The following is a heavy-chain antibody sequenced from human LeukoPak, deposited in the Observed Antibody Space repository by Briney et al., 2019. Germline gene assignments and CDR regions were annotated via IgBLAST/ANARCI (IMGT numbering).Heavy chain of an antibody. CDR3: AREPLLGYCSGGSCYYFDY. V-gene: IGHV4-34*01. CDR1: GGSFSGYY. J-gene: IGHJ4*02. CDR2: INHSGST. Sequence: SETLSLTCAVYGGSFSGYYWSWIRQPPGKGLEWIGEINHSGSTNYNPSLKSRVTISVGTSKNQFSLKLSSVTAADTAVYYCAREPLLGYCSGGSCYYFDYWGQGTLVTVSS. D-gene: IGHD2-15*01.